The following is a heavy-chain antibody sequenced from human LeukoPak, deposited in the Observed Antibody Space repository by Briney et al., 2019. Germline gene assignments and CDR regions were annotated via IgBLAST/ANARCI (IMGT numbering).Heavy chain of an antibody. CDR3: ARVRGSYFPFDY. J-gene: IGHJ4*02. V-gene: IGHV4-34*01. CDR2: INHSGST. Sequence: SETLSLTCTVSGGSISSYYWSWIRQPPGKGLEWIGEINHSGSTNYNPSLKSRVTISVDTSKNQFSLKPSSVTAADTAVYYCARVRGSYFPFDYWGQGTLVTVSS. CDR1: GGSISSYY. D-gene: IGHD1-26*01.